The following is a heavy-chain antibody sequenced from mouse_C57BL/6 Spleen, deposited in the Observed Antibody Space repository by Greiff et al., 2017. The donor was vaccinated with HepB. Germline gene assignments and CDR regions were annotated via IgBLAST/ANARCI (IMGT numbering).Heavy chain of an antibody. Sequence: EVQLVESGGGLVKPGGSLKLSCAASGFTFSDYGMHWVRQAPEKGLEWVAYISSGSSTIYYADTVKGRFTISRDNAKNTLFLQMTSLRSEDTAMYYCARLGGSYYYAMDYWGQGTSVTVSS. CDR1: GFTFSDYG. J-gene: IGHJ4*01. V-gene: IGHV5-17*01. CDR3: ARLGGSYYYAMDY. CDR2: ISSGSSTI. D-gene: IGHD1-1*02.